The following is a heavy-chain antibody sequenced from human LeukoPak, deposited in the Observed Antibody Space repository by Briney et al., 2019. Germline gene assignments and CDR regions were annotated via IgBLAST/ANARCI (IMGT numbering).Heavy chain of an antibody. V-gene: IGHV3-23*01. CDR2: ISGSSGST. D-gene: IGHD3-10*01. Sequence: GGSLRLSCAASGFTFSSYAMSWVRQAPGKGLEWVSGISGSSGSTYYADSVKGRYTISRDNSKKTLYLQMNSLRAEDTAVYYCAKASRNGSGSYYAEYWGQGTLVTVSS. CDR1: GFTFSSYA. J-gene: IGHJ4*02. CDR3: AKASRNGSGSYYAEY.